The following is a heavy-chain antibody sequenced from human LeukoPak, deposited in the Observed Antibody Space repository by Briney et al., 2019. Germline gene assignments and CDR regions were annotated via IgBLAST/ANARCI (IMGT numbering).Heavy chain of an antibody. D-gene: IGHD5-18*01. CDR3: ARTTEGGYTYDYFYYYYMDV. CDR2: IYTSGST. J-gene: IGHJ6*03. CDR1: GGSISSYF. Sequence: SETLSLTCTVSGGSISSYFWSWIRQPAGKGLQWIGRIYTSGSTNYNPSLKSRVTMSVDTSKNQFSLKLSSVTAADTAVYYCARTTEGGYTYDYFYYYYMDVWGKGTTVTISS. V-gene: IGHV4-4*07.